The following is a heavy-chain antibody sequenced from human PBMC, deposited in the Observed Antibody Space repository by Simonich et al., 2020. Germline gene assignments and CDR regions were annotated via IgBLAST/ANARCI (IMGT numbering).Heavy chain of an antibody. J-gene: IGHJ5*02. CDR2: ISEDGSYK. V-gene: IGHV3-30*07. CDR1: GFTFGSYA. D-gene: IGHD7-27*01. Sequence: QVQLVESGGGVVQPGRSLRLSCAASGFTFGSYAMHWVRQAPGKGIGGVAVISEDGSYKDYADSVKGRFTISRDNSKNTLYLQMNSLRAEDTAVYYCARDRNWGWFDPWGQGTLVTVSS. CDR3: ARDRNWGWFDP.